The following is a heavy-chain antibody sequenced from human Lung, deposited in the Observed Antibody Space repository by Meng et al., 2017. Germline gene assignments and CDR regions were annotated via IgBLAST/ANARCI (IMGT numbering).Heavy chain of an antibody. V-gene: IGHV1-69*14. Sequence: QVELVQAGAEETEPGTLVRAHTQASGGTFTSYAISWVRQAPGQGLQSTGGIIPIFGTANYAQNFHGSVTINADKSTSTASMELSSLRSEDTAVYYCAGGNRVPAAVDIVATIFNYWGQGTLVTVSS. D-gene: IGHD5-12*01. CDR2: IIPIFGTA. CDR1: GGTFTSYA. J-gene: IGHJ4*02. CDR3: AGGNRVPAAVDIVATIFNY.